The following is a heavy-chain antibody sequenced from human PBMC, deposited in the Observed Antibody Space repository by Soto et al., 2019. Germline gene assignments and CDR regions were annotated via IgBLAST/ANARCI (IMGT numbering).Heavy chain of an antibody. V-gene: IGHV4-59*01. J-gene: IGHJ6*02. Sequence: LSLTCTVSGGSISSYYWSWIRQPPGKGLEWIGYIYYSGSTNYNPSLKSRVTISVDTSKNQFSLKLSSVTAADTAVYYCAATGTPSVDVWGQGTTVTVSS. CDR1: GGSISSYY. D-gene: IGHD1-1*01. CDR3: AATGTPSVDV. CDR2: IYYSGST.